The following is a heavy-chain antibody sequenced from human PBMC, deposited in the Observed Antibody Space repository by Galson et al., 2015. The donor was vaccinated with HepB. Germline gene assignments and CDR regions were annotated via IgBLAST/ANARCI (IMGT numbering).Heavy chain of an antibody. V-gene: IGHV3-7*03. CDR2: MKQDGSKK. D-gene: IGHD2/OR15-2a*01. CDR1: GFTFSSYW. J-gene: IGHJ4*02. Sequence: SLRLSCAASGFTFSSYWMSWIRQAPGKGLVWVANMKQDGSKKYYVDSVKGRFTISRDNAKNSLYLQMNSLRAEDTAVYYCARESMAAYYFDYWGQGTLVTVAS. CDR3: ARESMAAYYFDY.